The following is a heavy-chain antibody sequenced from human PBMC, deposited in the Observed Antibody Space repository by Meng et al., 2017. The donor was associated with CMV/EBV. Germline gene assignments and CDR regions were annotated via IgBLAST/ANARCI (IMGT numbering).Heavy chain of an antibody. CDR1: GFTFSNYA. CDR2: ISDSGYST. CDR3: AKVRRVVTKGSDYGMDV. D-gene: IGHD3-3*01. V-gene: IGHV3-23*01. J-gene: IGHJ6*02. Sequence: GESLKISCAASGFTFSNYAMAWVRQAPGKGLEWVSAISDSGYSTYYADSVKGRFTIARDNSENTLYLQMNSLRAEDTAVYYCAKVRRVVTKGSDYGMDVWGQGTTVTVSS.